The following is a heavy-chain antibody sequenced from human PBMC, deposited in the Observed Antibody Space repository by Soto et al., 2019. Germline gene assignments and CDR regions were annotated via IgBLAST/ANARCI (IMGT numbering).Heavy chain of an antibody. V-gene: IGHV3-15*01. CDR3: TTLLEISSYYYDINV. CDR2: IRSKTAGGTT. CDR1: GFTFSNAW. Sequence: PGGSLRLSCAASGFTFSNAWMSWVRQAPGKGLAWVGRIRSKTAGGTTDYAAPVKGRFTISRDDSKNTLYLQINRLKTKDTALYSCTTLLEISSYYYDINVWGQVTRVTASS. J-gene: IGHJ6*02. D-gene: IGHD2-15*01.